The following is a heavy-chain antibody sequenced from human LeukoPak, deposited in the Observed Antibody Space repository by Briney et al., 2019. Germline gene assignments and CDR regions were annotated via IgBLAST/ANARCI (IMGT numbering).Heavy chain of an antibody. D-gene: IGHD3-3*01. V-gene: IGHV4-34*01. CDR1: GGSFSGYY. J-gene: IGHJ6*03. CDR2: INHSGST. CDR3: ARGSNFWSGYYRGYYYYMDV. Sequence: PSETLSLTCVVYGGSFSGYYWSWIRQPPGKGLEWIGEINHSGSTNYNPSLKSRVTISVDTSKNQFSLKLSSVTAADTAVYYCARGSNFWSGYYRGYYYYMDVWGKGTTVTVSS.